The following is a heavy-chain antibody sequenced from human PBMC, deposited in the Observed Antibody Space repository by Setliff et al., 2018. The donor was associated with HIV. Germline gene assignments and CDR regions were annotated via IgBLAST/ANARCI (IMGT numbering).Heavy chain of an antibody. CDR3: ARNQGDASGWYAGDY. D-gene: IGHD6-19*01. J-gene: IGHJ4*01. CDR1: GGTFSSHA. Sequence: GASVKVSCKASGGTFSSHAISWVRQAPGQGLEWMGIINPSSGSTTYAQKFQGRVTMTRDTSTNTVYMDLRNLRSEDTAVYYCARNQGDASGWYAGDYWGHGTLVTVSS. V-gene: IGHV1-46*01. CDR2: INPSSGST.